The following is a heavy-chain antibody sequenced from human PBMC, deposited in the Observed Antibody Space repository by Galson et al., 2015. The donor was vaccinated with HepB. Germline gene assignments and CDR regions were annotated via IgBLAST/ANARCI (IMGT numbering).Heavy chain of an antibody. CDR3: AKGDGGYGDLWVY. CDR2: ISGSGGST. D-gene: IGHD4-17*01. J-gene: IGHJ4*02. V-gene: IGHV3-23*01. Sequence: SLRLSCAASGFTFSSYAMSWVRQAPGKGLEWVSAISGSGGSTYYADSVKGRFTISRDNSKNTLYLQMNSLRAEDTAVYYCAKGDGGYGDLWVYWGQGTLVTVSS. CDR1: GFTFSSYA.